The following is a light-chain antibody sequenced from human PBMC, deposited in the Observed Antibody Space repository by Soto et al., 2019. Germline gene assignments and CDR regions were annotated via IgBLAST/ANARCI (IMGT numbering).Light chain of an antibody. CDR2: DVS. Sequence: QSALTQPASVSGSPGQSITISCTGTSSDVGGYNSVSWYQQHPGKAPKLMIYDVSFRPSGISDRFSGSKSGNTAPLTVSGLQAEDEADYYCSSYASIATRVFGGGTQLTVL. CDR3: SSYASIATRV. CDR1: SSDVGGYNS. V-gene: IGLV2-14*03. J-gene: IGLJ3*02.